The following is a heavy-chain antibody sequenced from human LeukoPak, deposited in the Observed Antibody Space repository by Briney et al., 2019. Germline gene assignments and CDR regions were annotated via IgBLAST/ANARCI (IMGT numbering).Heavy chain of an antibody. Sequence: PSETLSLTCTVSGGSISSYYWSWIRQPPGKGLEWIGYIYYSGSTNYNPSLKSRVTISVDTSKNQFSLKLSSVTAADTAVYYCARDLAHGAHPSITMIPGGWFDPWGQGTLVTVSS. J-gene: IGHJ5*02. CDR1: GGSISSYY. D-gene: IGHD3-10*01. CDR3: ARDLAHGAHPSITMIPGGWFDP. CDR2: IYYSGST. V-gene: IGHV4-59*01.